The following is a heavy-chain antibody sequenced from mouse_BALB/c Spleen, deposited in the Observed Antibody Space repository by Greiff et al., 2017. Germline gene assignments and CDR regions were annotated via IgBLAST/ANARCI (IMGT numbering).Heavy chain of an antibody. CDR2: IDPSDSET. Sequence: QVQLQQSGPQLVRPGASVKISCKASGYSFTSYWMHWVKQRPGQGLEWIGMIDPSDSETRLNQKFKDKATLTVDKSSSTAYMQLSSPTSEDSAVYYCARNPPYYGNFYAMDYWGQGTSVTVSS. D-gene: IGHD2-10*01. J-gene: IGHJ4*01. CDR1: GYSFTSYW. V-gene: IGHV1S127*01. CDR3: ARNPPYYGNFYAMDY.